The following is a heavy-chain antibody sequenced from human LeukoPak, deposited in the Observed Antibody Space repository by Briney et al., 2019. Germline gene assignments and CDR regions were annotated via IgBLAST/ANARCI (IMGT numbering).Heavy chain of an antibody. D-gene: IGHD3-10*01. CDR2: IGTAGDT. Sequence: GGSLRLSCAASGITFSGYDMHWVRQATGKGLEWVSGIGTAGDTYYAGSVKGRSTISREDAKNSLYLQMNSLRAGDTAVYYCARGIGNYYDSGASGCWGQGTRVTVSS. CDR1: GITFSGYD. V-gene: IGHV3-13*04. J-gene: IGHJ4*02. CDR3: ARGIGNYYDSGASGC.